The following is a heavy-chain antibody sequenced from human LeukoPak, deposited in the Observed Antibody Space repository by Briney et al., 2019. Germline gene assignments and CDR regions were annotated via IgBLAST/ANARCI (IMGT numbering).Heavy chain of an antibody. Sequence: GSSVKVSCKASGGTFSSYAISWVRQAPGQGLEWMGGIIPIFGTANYAQKFQGRVTITTDESTSTAYMELSSLRSEDTAVYYCASRQNYYDSSGYFGYWGQGTLVIVSS. D-gene: IGHD3-22*01. CDR1: GGTFSSYA. J-gene: IGHJ4*02. V-gene: IGHV1-69*05. CDR2: IIPIFGTA. CDR3: ASRQNYYDSSGYFGY.